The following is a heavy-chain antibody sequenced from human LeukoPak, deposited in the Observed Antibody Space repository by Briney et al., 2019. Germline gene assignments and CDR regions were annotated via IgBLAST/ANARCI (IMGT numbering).Heavy chain of an antibody. CDR2: IYYSGST. CDR1: GGSISSYY. D-gene: IGHD5-12*01. Sequence: SETLSLTCTVSGGSISSYYWSWIRQPPGKGLEWIGYIYYSGSTNYNPSLKSRVTISLDTSKNQFSLKLSSVTAADTAVYYCAIYSGYDESFDYWGQGTLVIVSS. CDR3: AIYSGYDESFDY. J-gene: IGHJ4*02. V-gene: IGHV4-59*01.